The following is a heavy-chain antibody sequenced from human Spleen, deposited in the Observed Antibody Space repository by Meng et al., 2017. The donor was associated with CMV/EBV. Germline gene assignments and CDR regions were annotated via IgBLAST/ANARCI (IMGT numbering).Heavy chain of an antibody. CDR3: TRDVSRRAGMDV. V-gene: IGHV3-21*01. J-gene: IGHJ6*02. Sequence: GESLKISCAASGFTFDDYAMHWVRQAPGKGLEWVSGISSSSSYIYYADSVKGRFTISRDNAKNSLYLQMSSLRAEDTGVYYCTRDVSRRAGMDVWGQGTTVTVSS. CDR1: GFTFDDYA. CDR2: ISSSSSYI.